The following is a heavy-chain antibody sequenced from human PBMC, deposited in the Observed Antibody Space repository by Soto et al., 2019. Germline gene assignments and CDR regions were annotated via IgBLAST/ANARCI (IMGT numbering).Heavy chain of an antibody. V-gene: IGHV3-23*01. Sequence: VQLLESGGGLVQPGGSLRPPCAASGFTFKNYAMNWVGKAPGKGLEGVSAIRNSGGFTYYADSVKGRFTISRDNSKNTLYLHMNSLRAEDTALYYCAKDYFETKGPYFFDYWGQGTLVTVSS. CDR2: IRNSGGFT. D-gene: IGHD1-26*01. J-gene: IGHJ4*02. CDR1: GFTFKNYA. CDR3: AKDYFETKGPYFFDY.